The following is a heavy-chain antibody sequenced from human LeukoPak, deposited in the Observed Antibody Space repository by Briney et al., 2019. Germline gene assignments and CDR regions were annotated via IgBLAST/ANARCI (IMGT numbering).Heavy chain of an antibody. Sequence: GGSLRLSCAASVFTVSNNFMTWVRQAPGKGLEWVSVIYSAGTIYYADSVKGRFTISRDNAKNSLYLQMNSLRAEDTAVYYCAELGITMIGGVWGKGTTVTISS. D-gene: IGHD3-10*02. CDR1: VFTVSNNF. V-gene: IGHV3-69-1*02. J-gene: IGHJ6*04. CDR2: IYSAGTI. CDR3: AELGITMIGGV.